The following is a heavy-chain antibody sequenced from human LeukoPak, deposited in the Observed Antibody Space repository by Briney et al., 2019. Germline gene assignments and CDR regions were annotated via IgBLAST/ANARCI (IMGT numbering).Heavy chain of an antibody. CDR3: AKEGRAPYFDL. CDR1: GFSFSASD. CDR2: ITKGGTKK. D-gene: IGHD3-10*01. Sequence: PGGSLRLSCAASGFSFSASDIHWVRQAPGKGLEWLSYITKGGTKKYYADSVKGRFTISGDYSNNTVYLQVSGLRPDDTAVYYCAKEGRAPYFDLWGRGTLVIVSS. V-gene: IGHV3-30*18. J-gene: IGHJ2*01.